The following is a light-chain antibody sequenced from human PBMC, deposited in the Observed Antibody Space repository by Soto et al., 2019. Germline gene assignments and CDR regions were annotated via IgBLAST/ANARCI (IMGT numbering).Light chain of an antibody. V-gene: IGLV1-47*01. J-gene: IGLJ2*01. CDR3: AAWDDSLSGPG. Sequence: QTVVTQPPSASGTPGQRVTISCSGSSSNIGSSYVYWYQQVPGTAPKLLIYRNNQRPSGVPDRFSGSKSGTSASLAISGLRSEDEADYYCAAWDDSLSGPGFGGGTKLTVL. CDR1: SSNIGSSY. CDR2: RNN.